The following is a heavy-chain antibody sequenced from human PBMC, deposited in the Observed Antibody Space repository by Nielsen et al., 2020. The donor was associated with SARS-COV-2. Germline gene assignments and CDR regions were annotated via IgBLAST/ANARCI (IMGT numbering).Heavy chain of an antibody. CDR2: ITGSGDMT. V-gene: IGHV3-23*01. CDR1: GFSFSTYV. CDR3: AKRYTDYGGLDV. Sequence: GGSLRLSCVASGFSFSTYVMSWVRQAPGKGLEWVSGITGSGDMTYYADSVRGRFTISRDNSKNTMYVQMNSLRPEDTAVYYCAKRYTDYGGLDVWGQGTTVSVFS. J-gene: IGHJ6*02. D-gene: IGHD4-17*01.